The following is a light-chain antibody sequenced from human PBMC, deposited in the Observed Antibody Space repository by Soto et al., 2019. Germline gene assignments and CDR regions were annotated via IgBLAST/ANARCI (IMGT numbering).Light chain of an antibody. CDR2: GNS. CDR3: QSYDSSLSGWV. V-gene: IGLV1-40*01. CDR1: SSNIGAGYD. Sequence: QSVLTQPPSVSGAPGQRATISCTGSSSNIGAGYDVHWYQQLPGTAPKLLIYGNSNRPSGVPDRFSGSKSGTSASLAITGLQAEDEADYYCQSYDSSLSGWVFGGGTTLTVL. J-gene: IGLJ3*02.